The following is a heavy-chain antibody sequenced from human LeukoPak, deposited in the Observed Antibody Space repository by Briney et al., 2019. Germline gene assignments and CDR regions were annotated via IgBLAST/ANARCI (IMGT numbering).Heavy chain of an antibody. CDR3: ARAYCTDGSCYSTDY. Sequence: GASVKVSCKASGYTFTGYYMHWVRQAPGQGLEWMGRINANSGGTNYAQKFQGRVTMTRDTSISTAYMELSRLRSDDTAVYYCARAYCTDGSCYSTDYWGQGTLVTVSS. CDR1: GYTFTGYY. CDR2: INANSGGT. V-gene: IGHV1-2*06. J-gene: IGHJ4*02. D-gene: IGHD2-15*01.